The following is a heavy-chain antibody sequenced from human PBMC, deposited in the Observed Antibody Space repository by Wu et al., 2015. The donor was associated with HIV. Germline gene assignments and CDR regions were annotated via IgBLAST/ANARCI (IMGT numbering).Heavy chain of an antibody. Sequence: QVQLVQSGAEVKKPGASVKVSCKASGYTFTSYGISWVRRAPGQGLEWMGWISAYNGNTNYAQKLQGRVTMTTDTSTSTAYMELRSLRSDDTAVYYCARDLVYYGSGVTPQFGYWGQGTLVTVSS. D-gene: IGHD3-10*01. CDR3: ARDLVYYGSGVTPQFGY. CDR1: GYTFTSYG. CDR2: ISAYNGNT. J-gene: IGHJ4*02. V-gene: IGHV1-18*01.